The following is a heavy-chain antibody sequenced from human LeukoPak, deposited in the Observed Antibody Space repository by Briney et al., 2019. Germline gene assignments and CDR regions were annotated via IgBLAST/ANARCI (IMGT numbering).Heavy chain of an antibody. D-gene: IGHD6-19*01. CDR3: ARVVAGIGVYYYYYMDV. CDR2: IIPIFGTA. V-gene: IGHV1-69*06. Sequence: GASVKVSCKASGYTFTDYYMHWVRQAPGQGLEWMGGIIPIFGTANYAQKFRGRVTITADKSTSTAYMELRSLRSDDTAVYYCARVVAGIGVYYYYYMDVWGKGTTVTISS. J-gene: IGHJ6*03. CDR1: GYTFTDYY.